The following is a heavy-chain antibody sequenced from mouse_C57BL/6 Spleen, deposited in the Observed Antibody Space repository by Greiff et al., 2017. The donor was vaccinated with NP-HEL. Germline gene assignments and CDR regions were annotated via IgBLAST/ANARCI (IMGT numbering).Heavy chain of an antibody. CDR2: IYPGSGST. J-gene: IGHJ4*01. Sequence: QVQLQQSGAELVKPGASVKMSCKASGYTFTSYWITWVKQRPGQGLEWIGDIYPGSGSTNYNEKFKSKATLTVDTSSSTAYMQLSSLTSEDSAVYYCARAIYYYGSSYEGAMDYWGQGTSVTVSS. CDR1: GYTFTSYW. CDR3: ARAIYYYGSSYEGAMDY. V-gene: IGHV1-55*01. D-gene: IGHD1-1*01.